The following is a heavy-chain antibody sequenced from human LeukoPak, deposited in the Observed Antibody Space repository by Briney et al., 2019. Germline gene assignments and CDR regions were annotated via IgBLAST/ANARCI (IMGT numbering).Heavy chain of an antibody. Sequence: ASVKVSCKASGYTLTDYYIHWVRQAPGQGLEWMGWMDPKSGETNHAQKFQGRVIVTRDTSISTAYMELSRLRSDDTAVYYCALEVYYSDNSAFDYWGQGTLVTVSS. J-gene: IGHJ4*02. CDR2: MDPKSGET. CDR1: GYTLTDYY. V-gene: IGHV1-2*02. CDR3: ALEVYYSDNSAFDY. D-gene: IGHD3-22*01.